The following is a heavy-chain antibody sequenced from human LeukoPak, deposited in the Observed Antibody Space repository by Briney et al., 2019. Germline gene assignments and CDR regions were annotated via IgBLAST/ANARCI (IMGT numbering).Heavy chain of an antibody. V-gene: IGHV3-74*01. CDR3: ARDRLGNYYYMDV. Sequence: HPGGSLRLSCAASGFTLGSYWMHWVRQAPGKGLVWVARIKSDGDGSETTYADSVKGRFTISRDNAKNTLDLQMNSLRAEDTAVYYCARDRLGNYYYMDVWGKGTTVTVSS. J-gene: IGHJ6*03. CDR1: GFTLGSYW. CDR2: IKSDGDGSET. D-gene: IGHD1-26*01.